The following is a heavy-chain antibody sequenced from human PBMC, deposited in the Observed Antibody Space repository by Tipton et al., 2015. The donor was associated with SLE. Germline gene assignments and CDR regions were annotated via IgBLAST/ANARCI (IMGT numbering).Heavy chain of an antibody. J-gene: IGHJ4*02. D-gene: IGHD2-15*01. CDR1: GFSISSSSYT. V-gene: IGHV4-39*01. CDR3: VYCSGGSCPGLFDY. CDR2: IHYSGTT. Sequence: TLSLTCTVSGFSISSSSYTWGWIRQPPGKGLEWIGTIHYSGTTYYNPSLRSRVTISVDTSKNQFSLRLTSVTAADTAVYYCVYCSGGSCPGLFDYWGQGTLVTVSS.